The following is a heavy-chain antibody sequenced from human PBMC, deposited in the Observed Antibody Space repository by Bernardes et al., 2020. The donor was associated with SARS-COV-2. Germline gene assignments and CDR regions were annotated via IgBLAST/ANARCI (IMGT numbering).Heavy chain of an antibody. CDR2: INPNSGGT. Sequence: ASVKVSCKASGYTFTGYYMHWVRQAPGQGLEWMGWINPNSGGTNYAQKFQGRVTMTRDTSISTAYMELSRLRSDDTAVYYCAREINYCSSTSCPGAFDPWGQGTLVTVSS. CDR1: GYTFTGYY. D-gene: IGHD2-2*01. CDR3: AREINYCSSTSCPGAFDP. V-gene: IGHV1-2*02. J-gene: IGHJ5*02.